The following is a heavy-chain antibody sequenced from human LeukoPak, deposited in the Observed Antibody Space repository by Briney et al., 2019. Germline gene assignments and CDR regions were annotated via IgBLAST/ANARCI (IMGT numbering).Heavy chain of an antibody. CDR2: IYNTGAT. CDR3: VRGGYSYGTGYHFDH. Sequence: PSETLSLTCAVYGGSFSGYYWSWIRQPPGKGLEWIGYIYNTGATYYNPSLKSRVTISLDTSKNQFSLKLSSVTAADAAVYYCVRGGYSYGTGYHFDHWGQGALVTVSS. V-gene: IGHV4-59*01. CDR1: GGSFSGYY. J-gene: IGHJ4*02. D-gene: IGHD5-18*01.